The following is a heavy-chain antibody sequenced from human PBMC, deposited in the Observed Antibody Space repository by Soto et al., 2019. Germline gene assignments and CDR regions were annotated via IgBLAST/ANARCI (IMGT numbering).Heavy chain of an antibody. V-gene: IGHV3-48*03. J-gene: IGHJ6*02. CDR1: GFTFSSYE. CDR3: APAPTGLGV. CDR2: ISSRGSTT. Sequence: EVQLVESGGGLAQPGGSLRLSCAASGFTFSSYEMNWVRQGPGKGLEWLSYISSRGSTTYYADSVKGRFTISRDNAKNTLYLEMNNLRDEDTAVYYCAPAPTGLGVWGQGTTVTVSS. D-gene: IGHD1-1*01.